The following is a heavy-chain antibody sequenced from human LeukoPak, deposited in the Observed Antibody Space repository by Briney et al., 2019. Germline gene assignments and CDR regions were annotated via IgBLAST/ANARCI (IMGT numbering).Heavy chain of an antibody. CDR1: GGSFSGYY. CDR2: INHSGST. CDR3: ARGYYYYYMDV. Sequence: SETLPLTCAVYGGSFSGYYWSWIRQPPGKGLEWIGEINHSGSTNYNPSLKSRVTISVDTSKNQFSLKLSSVTAADTAVYYCARGYYYYYMDVWGKGTTVTVSS. V-gene: IGHV4-34*01. J-gene: IGHJ6*03.